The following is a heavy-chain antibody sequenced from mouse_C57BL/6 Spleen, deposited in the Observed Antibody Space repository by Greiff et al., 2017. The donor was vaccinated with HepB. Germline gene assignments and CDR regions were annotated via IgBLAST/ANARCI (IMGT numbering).Heavy chain of an antibody. D-gene: IGHD2-4*01. CDR2: IDPSDSYT. Sequence: QVQLKQPGAELVMPGASVKLSCKASGYTFTSYWMHWVKQRPGQGLEWIGEIDPSDSYTNYNQKFKGKSTLTVDKSSSTAYMQLSSLTSEDSAVYYCARQGDYDWFAYWGQGTLVTVSA. CDR3: ARQGDYDWFAY. V-gene: IGHV1-69*01. CDR1: GYTFTSYW. J-gene: IGHJ3*01.